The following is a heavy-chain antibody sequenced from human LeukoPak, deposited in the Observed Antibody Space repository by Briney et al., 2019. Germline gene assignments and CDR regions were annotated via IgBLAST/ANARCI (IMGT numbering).Heavy chain of an antibody. D-gene: IGHD2-2*03. CDR3: ARVDIVVVPAAIVSEGYYMDV. V-gene: IGHV4-34*01. CDR2: INHSGST. J-gene: IGHJ6*03. Sequence: SETLSLTCAVYGGSFSGYYWSWIRQPPGKGLEWIGEINHSGSTYYNPSLKSRVTISVDTSKNQFSLKLSSVTAADTVVYYCARVDIVVVPAAIVSEGYYMDVWGKGTTVTVSS. CDR1: GGSFSGYY.